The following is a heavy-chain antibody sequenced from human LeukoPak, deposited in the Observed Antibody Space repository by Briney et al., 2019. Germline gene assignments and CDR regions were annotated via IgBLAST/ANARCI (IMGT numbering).Heavy chain of an antibody. D-gene: IGHD3-9*01. Sequence: VASVKVSCKASGYTFTGYAMHWVRQAPGQRLEWMGWINPNSGGTNYAQKFQGWVTMTRDTSISTAYMELSRLRSDDTAVYYCAREGSYYDILTGLQTSEYFQHWGQGTLVTVSS. J-gene: IGHJ1*01. CDR1: GYTFTGYA. CDR3: AREGSYYDILTGLQTSEYFQH. V-gene: IGHV1-2*04. CDR2: INPNSGGT.